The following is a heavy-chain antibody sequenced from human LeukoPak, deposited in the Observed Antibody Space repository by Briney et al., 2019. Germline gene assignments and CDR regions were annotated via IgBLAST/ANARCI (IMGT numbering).Heavy chain of an antibody. J-gene: IGHJ3*02. CDR3: AREKDFDAFDI. Sequence: GGSLRLSCAASGFTFSSYSMNWVRQAPGKGLEWVSSISSSSSYIYYADSVKGRFTISRDNAKNSLYLQMNSLRAEDTAVYYCAREKDFDAFDIWGQGTMVTVSS. D-gene: IGHD3/OR15-3a*01. V-gene: IGHV3-21*01. CDR1: GFTFSSYS. CDR2: ISSSSSYI.